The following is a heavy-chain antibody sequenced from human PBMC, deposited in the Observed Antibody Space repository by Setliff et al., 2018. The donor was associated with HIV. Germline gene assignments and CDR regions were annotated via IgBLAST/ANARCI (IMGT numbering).Heavy chain of an antibody. V-gene: IGHV1-24*01. CDR2: FDPEDGER. D-gene: IGHD3-22*01. J-gene: IGHJ1*01. Sequence: ASVKVSCKVSGYTLSEFSLHWVRQAPGKGLEWMGGFDPEDGERINAQKFQDRVTMTEDTSSDTAYMEMSGLTSEDTAVYFCSTGWGLYDNRHTAAGYLQHWGQGTLVTVSS. CDR3: STGWGLYDNRHTAAGYLQH. CDR1: GYTLSEFS.